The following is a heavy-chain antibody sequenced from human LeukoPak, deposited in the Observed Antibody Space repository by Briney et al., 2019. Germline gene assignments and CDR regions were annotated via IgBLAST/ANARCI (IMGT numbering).Heavy chain of an antibody. CDR3: AREIVEMAHYFDY. Sequence: PSETLSLTCTVSGGSISSSSYYWGWIRQPPGTGLECIGSIFYSGSTYYNPSLKSRVTISVDTSKNQFSLKLSSVTAADTAVYYCAREIVEMAHYFDYWGQGTLVTVSS. V-gene: IGHV4-39*07. D-gene: IGHD5-24*01. CDR1: GGSISSSSYY. J-gene: IGHJ4*02. CDR2: IFYSGST.